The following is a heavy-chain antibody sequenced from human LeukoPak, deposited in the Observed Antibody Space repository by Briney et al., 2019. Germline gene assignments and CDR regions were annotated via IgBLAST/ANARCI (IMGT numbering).Heavy chain of an antibody. V-gene: IGHV3-11*04. J-gene: IGHJ4*02. Sequence: GGSLRLSCAASGFTFSDYYMSWIRQAPGKGLEWVSYISSSGSTIYYADSVKGRFTISRDNAKNSLYLQMNSLRAEDTAVYYCAREDYSNSWYYFDYWGQGTLVTVSS. CDR1: GFTFSDYY. CDR2: ISSSGSTI. D-gene: IGHD4-11*01. CDR3: AREDYSNSWYYFDY.